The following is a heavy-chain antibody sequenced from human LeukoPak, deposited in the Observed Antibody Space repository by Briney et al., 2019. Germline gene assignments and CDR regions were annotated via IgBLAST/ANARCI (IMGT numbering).Heavy chain of an antibody. D-gene: IGHD3-3*01. V-gene: IGHV3-30*03. Sequence: GGSLRLSCAASGFTFSSYGMHWVRRAPGKGLEWVAVISYDGSNKYYADSVKGRFTISRDNSKNTLYLQMNSLRAEDTAVYYCARGHYDFWSGAPAYWGQGTLVTVSS. J-gene: IGHJ4*02. CDR2: ISYDGSNK. CDR1: GFTFSSYG. CDR3: ARGHYDFWSGAPAY.